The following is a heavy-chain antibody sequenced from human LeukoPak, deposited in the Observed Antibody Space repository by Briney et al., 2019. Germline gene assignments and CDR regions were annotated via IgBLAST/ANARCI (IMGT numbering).Heavy chain of an antibody. Sequence: PGRSLRLSCAASGFTFSSYGMHWVRQAPGKGLEWVAVISYDGSNKYYADSVKGRFIISRDNSKNTLYLQMNSLRAEDTAVYYCAKPYCSGGSCHDTPFDYWGQGTLVTVSS. J-gene: IGHJ4*02. CDR1: GFTFSSYG. CDR3: AKPYCSGGSCHDTPFDY. CDR2: ISYDGSNK. V-gene: IGHV3-30*18. D-gene: IGHD2-15*01.